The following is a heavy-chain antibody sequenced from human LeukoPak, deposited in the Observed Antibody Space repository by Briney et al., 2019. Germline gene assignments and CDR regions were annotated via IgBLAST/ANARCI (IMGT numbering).Heavy chain of an antibody. V-gene: IGHV3-23*01. CDR3: ANDYYDSSG. D-gene: IGHD3-22*01. CDR1: GFTFSSYS. CDR2: ISGSGDST. J-gene: IGHJ4*02. Sequence: GGSLRLSCVVSGFTFSSYSMNWVRQAPGKGLEWVSAISGSGDSTYYADSVKGRFTISRDNSKNTLYLQMNSLRAEDTAVYYCANDYYDSSGWGQGTLVTVSS.